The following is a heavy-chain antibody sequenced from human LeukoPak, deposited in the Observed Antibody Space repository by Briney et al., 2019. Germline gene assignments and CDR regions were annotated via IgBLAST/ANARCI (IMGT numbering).Heavy chain of an antibody. Sequence: PGGSLRLSCAASGFTFSSYAMSWVRQAPGKGLEWVSYISSSSSTIYYADSVKGRFTISRDNAKNSLYLQMNSLRAEDTAVYYCARDSGYSSSWYVRSLYYYYMDVWGKGTTVTVSS. CDR2: ISSSSSTI. D-gene: IGHD6-13*01. J-gene: IGHJ6*03. CDR1: GFTFSSYA. V-gene: IGHV3-48*01. CDR3: ARDSGYSSSWYVRSLYYYYMDV.